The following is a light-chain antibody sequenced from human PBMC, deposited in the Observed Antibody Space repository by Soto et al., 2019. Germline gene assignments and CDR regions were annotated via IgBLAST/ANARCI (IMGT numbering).Light chain of an antibody. CDR1: SSDVGGYNY. J-gene: IGLJ1*01. V-gene: IGLV2-14*01. CDR2: EVS. CDR3: SSYTSSSTRV. Sequence: ALTQPASVSGSPGQSITISCTGTSSDVGGYNYVSWYQQHPGKAPKLVIFEVSNRPSGVSTRFSGSKSGNTASLTISGLQAEDEADYYCSSYTSSSTRVFGTGTKVTVL.